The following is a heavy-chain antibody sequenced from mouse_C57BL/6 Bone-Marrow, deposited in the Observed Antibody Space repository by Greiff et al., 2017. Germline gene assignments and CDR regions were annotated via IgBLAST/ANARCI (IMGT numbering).Heavy chain of an antibody. D-gene: IGHD1-1*01. CDR1: GFNIKDDY. V-gene: IGHV14-4*01. J-gene: IGHJ2*01. Sequence: VQLQQSGAELVRPGASVKLSCTASGFNIKDDYMHWVKQRPEQGLEWIGWIDPENGDTEYASKFQGKATITADTPSNTAYLQLSSLTSEDTAVYYCTTTTTVVGGGYWGQGTTLTVSS. CDR2: IDPENGDT. CDR3: TTTTTVVGGGY.